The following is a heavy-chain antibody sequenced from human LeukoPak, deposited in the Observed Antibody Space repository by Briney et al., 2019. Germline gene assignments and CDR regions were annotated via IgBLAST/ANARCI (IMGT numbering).Heavy chain of an antibody. CDR1: GGSISSSNW. CDR2: IYHSGST. V-gene: IGHV4-4*02. CDR3: ARIYGSGSYFEVFGHFDY. D-gene: IGHD3-10*01. J-gene: IGHJ4*02. Sequence: SETLSLTCGVSGGSISSSNWWSWVRQPPGKGLEWIGEIYHSGSTNYNPSLKSRVTISVDKSKNQFSLKLSSVTAADTAVYYCARIYGSGSYFEVFGHFDYWGQGTLVTVSS.